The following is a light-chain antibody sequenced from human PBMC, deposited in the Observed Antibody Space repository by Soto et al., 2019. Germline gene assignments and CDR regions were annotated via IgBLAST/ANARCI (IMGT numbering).Light chain of an antibody. V-gene: IGLV9-49*01. Sequence: QSVLTRPPSASASLGASVTLTCTLSSGYSNYKVDWYQQRPGKGPRFVMRVGTGGIVGSKGDGIPDRFSVLGSGLNRYLTIKNIQEEDESDYHCGADHGSGSNFVGYVFGTGTKVTVL. CDR2: VGTGGIVG. CDR1: SGYSNYK. J-gene: IGLJ1*01. CDR3: GADHGSGSNFVGYV.